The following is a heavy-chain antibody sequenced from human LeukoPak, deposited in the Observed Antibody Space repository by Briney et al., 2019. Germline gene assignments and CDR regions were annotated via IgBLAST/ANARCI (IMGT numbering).Heavy chain of an antibody. V-gene: IGHV3-74*01. CDR1: GFTFSSYW. Sequence: GGSLRLSCAASGFTFSSYWMHWVRQAPGKGLVWVSRINSDGSSTSYADSVKGRFTISRDNAKNTLYLQMNSLRAEDTALYYCARGSGSSWYFYFDYWDQGTLVTVSS. CDR3: ARGSGSSWYFYFDY. D-gene: IGHD6-13*01. J-gene: IGHJ4*02. CDR2: INSDGSST.